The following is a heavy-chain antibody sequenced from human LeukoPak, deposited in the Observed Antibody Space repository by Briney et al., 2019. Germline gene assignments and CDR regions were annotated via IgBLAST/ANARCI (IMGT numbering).Heavy chain of an antibody. Sequence: GRSLRLSCAASGFTFSSYGMHWVRQAPGKGLEWVAVIWYDGSNNYYADSVKGRFTISRDNSKNTLYLQMNSLRAEDTAVYYCARDAVYDFWSGYWFRYGMDVWGQGTTVTVSS. D-gene: IGHD3-3*01. CDR2: IWYDGSNN. CDR3: ARDAVYDFWSGYWFRYGMDV. CDR1: GFTFSSYG. J-gene: IGHJ6*02. V-gene: IGHV3-33*01.